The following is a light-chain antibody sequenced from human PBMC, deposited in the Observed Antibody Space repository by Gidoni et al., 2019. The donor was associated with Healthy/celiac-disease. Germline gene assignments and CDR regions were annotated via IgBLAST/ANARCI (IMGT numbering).Light chain of an antibody. V-gene: IGKV1-39*01. CDR3: QQSYSTPRT. J-gene: IGKJ1*01. CDR2: DAS. Sequence: DIQMTQSPSSLSASVGDRVTITCRASQSISSYLNWYQQKPGKAPKLLIYDASSLQSGVPSRFSGSGSGTDFTLTISSLQHEDCATYYCQQSYSTPRTFGQGTKVEIK. CDR1: QSISSY.